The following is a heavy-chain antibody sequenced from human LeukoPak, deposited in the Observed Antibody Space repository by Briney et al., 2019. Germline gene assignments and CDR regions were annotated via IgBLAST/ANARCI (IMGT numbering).Heavy chain of an antibody. CDR3: ARESGSGSNDY. CDR1: GYTFTSYA. CDR2: ISAGNGNT. V-gene: IGHV1-3*01. Sequence: ASVNVSCKASGYTFTSYAIHWVRQAPGQRLEWMGWISAGNGNTKYSQNFQGRVTFISNTSATTAFMELSSLRSEDAAVYYCARESGSGSNDYWGQGTLVTVSS. J-gene: IGHJ4*02. D-gene: IGHD1-26*01.